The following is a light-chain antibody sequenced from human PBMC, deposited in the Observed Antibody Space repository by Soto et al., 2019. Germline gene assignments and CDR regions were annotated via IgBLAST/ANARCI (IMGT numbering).Light chain of an antibody. CDR3: QQYNSHSWT. V-gene: IGKV1-5*03. CDR2: KAS. CDR1: QSITNW. J-gene: IGKJ1*01. Sequence: DIQMTQTRSTLPASVGDRVTITCRASQSITNWLAWYQQKPGKAPKLLIYKASTLESGVPSRFAGSGSGTEFTLYSSSLQPEDFATYYCQQYNSHSWTFGQGTKVEIK.